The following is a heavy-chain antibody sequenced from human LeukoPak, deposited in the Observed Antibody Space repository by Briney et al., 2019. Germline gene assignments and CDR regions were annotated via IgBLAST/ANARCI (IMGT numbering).Heavy chain of an antibody. CDR1: GYTFTSYD. V-gene: IGHV1-8*01. Sequence: ASVKVSCKASGYTFTSYDINWVRQATGQGLEWMGWMNPNSGNTGYAQKFQGRVTMTRNTSISTAYMELSSLRSGDTAVYYCARAAGLWSIYDAFDIWGQGTMVTVSS. J-gene: IGHJ3*02. D-gene: IGHD5-18*01. CDR2: MNPNSGNT. CDR3: ARAAGLWSIYDAFDI.